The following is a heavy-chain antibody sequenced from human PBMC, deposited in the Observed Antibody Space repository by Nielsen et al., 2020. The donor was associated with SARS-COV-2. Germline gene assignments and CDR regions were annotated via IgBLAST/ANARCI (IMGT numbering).Heavy chain of an antibody. CDR1: GSTFSSLA. V-gene: IGHV3-23*01. Sequence: GGSLRPSCAPPGSTFSSLAMRGVGQPQGRGLEWASAISGSGGSTSYPDSGKGRFTISRDNAMNSLYLQMNSLRAEDTAVYYCARDNPFTVWIGELTDRNAMDVWGQGTTVTVSS. CDR2: ISGSGGST. D-gene: IGHD3-10*01. CDR3: ARDNPFTVWIGELTDRNAMDV. J-gene: IGHJ6*02.